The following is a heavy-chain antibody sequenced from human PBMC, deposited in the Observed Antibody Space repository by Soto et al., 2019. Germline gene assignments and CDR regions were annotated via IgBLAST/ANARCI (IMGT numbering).Heavy chain of an antibody. Sequence: QVQLVQSGPEVKKPGASVTLSCKASGYNFNNYGISWVRQAPGQGLEWMGWISGNNGNTKYGQKFQGRVSLTTDSSTSTAYMEMRSLRSDDTADYYCVRRVVTTLDDAFDIWGPRTRVTVSS. CDR2: ISGNNGNT. D-gene: IGHD2-21*02. J-gene: IGHJ3*02. V-gene: IGHV1-18*01. CDR3: VRRVVTTLDDAFDI. CDR1: GYNFNNYG.